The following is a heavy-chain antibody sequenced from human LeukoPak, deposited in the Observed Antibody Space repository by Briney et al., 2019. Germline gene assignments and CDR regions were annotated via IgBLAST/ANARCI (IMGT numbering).Heavy chain of an antibody. Sequence: GGSLRLSCAASGFTFSSYWMSWVRQAPGKGLEWVANIKQDGSEKYYVDSVKGRFTISRDNAKNSLYLQMNSLRAEDTAVYYCARVSRDFYSNYYYYYGMDVWGQGTAVTVSS. CDR1: GFTFSSYW. D-gene: IGHD4-11*01. V-gene: IGHV3-7*01. J-gene: IGHJ6*02. CDR2: IKQDGSEK. CDR3: ARVSRDFYSNYYYYYGMDV.